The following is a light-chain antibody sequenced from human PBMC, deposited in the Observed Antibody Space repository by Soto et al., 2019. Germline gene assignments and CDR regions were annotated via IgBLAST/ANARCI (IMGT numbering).Light chain of an antibody. V-gene: IGKV1-5*03. CDR1: QSIICW. CDR2: KAS. Sequence: DIQMTQSHSPLSASVGARVTITCRASQSIICWLAWYQQKPGKAPKLLIYKASSLEGGVPSRFSGSGSGTDFTLTISSLQPDDFATYYCQQYHSYSLTFGGGTKVDIK. CDR3: QQYHSYSLT. J-gene: IGKJ4*01.